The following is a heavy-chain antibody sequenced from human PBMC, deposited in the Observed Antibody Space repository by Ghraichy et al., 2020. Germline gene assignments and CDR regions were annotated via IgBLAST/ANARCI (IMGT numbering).Heavy chain of an antibody. J-gene: IGHJ4*02. CDR2: MSGTSGRT. CDR3: APRGDLELINDF. D-gene: IGHD1-7*01. Sequence: GGSLRLSCVASGFTFRNHAMSWVRQAPGKGLEWVSTMSGTSGRTYHADSVKGRFTISRDNSKNTLYLQMNSLRAEDTAVYYCAPRGDLELINDFWGQGTLVTVSS. V-gene: IGHV3-23*01. CDR1: GFTFRNHA.